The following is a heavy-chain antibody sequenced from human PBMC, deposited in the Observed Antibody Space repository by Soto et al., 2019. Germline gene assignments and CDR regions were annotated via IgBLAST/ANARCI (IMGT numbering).Heavy chain of an antibody. Sequence: ASVKVSCKASGYTFTSYGISWVRQAPGQGLEWMGWISAYNGNTNYAQKLQGRVTMTTDTSTSTAYMELRSLRSDDTAVYYCARDFVFYDFWSGPQDAFDIWGQGTMVTVSS. D-gene: IGHD3-3*01. CDR1: GYTFTSYG. CDR2: ISAYNGNT. J-gene: IGHJ3*02. CDR3: ARDFVFYDFWSGPQDAFDI. V-gene: IGHV1-18*01.